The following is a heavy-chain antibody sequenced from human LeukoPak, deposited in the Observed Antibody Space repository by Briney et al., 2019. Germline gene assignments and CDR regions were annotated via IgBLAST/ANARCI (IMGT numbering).Heavy chain of an antibody. CDR1: GGSISSSSYY. CDR2: MYSGGST. D-gene: IGHD5-12*01. V-gene: IGHV4-39*07. Sequence: PSETLSLTCTVSGGSISSSSYYWGWIRQPPGKGLEWIGSMYSGGSTYYNPSLKSRGTISVDTSKNQFSLKLSSVTAADTAVYYCARSGSGYLRYYFDYWGQGTLVTVSS. J-gene: IGHJ4*02. CDR3: ARSGSGYLRYYFDY.